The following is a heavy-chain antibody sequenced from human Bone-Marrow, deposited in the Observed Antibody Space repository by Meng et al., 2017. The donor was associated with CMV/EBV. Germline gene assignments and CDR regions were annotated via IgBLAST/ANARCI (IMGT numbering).Heavy chain of an antibody. D-gene: IGHD1-26*01. CDR2: ISAYNGNT. Sequence: ASVKVSCKASGYSFTSYGISWVRQAPGQGLEWMGRISAYNGNTNYAQKLQGRVTMTTDTSTSTAYMELRSLRSDDTAVYYCAREIELTYYYYGMDVWGQGTTVTVSS. V-gene: IGHV1-18*01. CDR1: GYSFTSYG. CDR3: AREIELTYYYYGMDV. J-gene: IGHJ6*02.